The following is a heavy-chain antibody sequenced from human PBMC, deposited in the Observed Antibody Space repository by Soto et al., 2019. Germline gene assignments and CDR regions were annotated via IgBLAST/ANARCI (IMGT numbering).Heavy chain of an antibody. CDR2: ISSNGGST. CDR1: GFTFSSYA. J-gene: IGHJ3*02. CDR3: ARGYYGSGRGMSAFDI. D-gene: IGHD3-10*01. Sequence: EVQLVESGGGLVQPGGSLRLSCAASGFTFSSYAMHWVRQAPGKGLEYVSAISSNGGSTYYANSVKGRFTISRDNSKNTLYLQMGSLRAEDMAVYYCARGYYGSGRGMSAFDIWGQGTMVTVSS. V-gene: IGHV3-64*01.